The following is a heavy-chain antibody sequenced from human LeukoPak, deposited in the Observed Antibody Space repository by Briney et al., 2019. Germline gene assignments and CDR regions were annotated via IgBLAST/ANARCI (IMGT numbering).Heavy chain of an antibody. J-gene: IGHJ1*01. D-gene: IGHD6-19*01. CDR3: ASTEYSSGWYGYFQH. CDR1: GFTVSSNY. V-gene: IGHV3-53*01. CDR2: IYSGGST. Sequence: GGSLRLSCAASGFTVSSNYMSWVRQAPGKGLEWVSVIYSGGSTYYADSVKGRFTISRDNSKNTLYLQMNSLRAEDTAVYYCASTEYSSGWYGYFQHWGQGTLVTVSS.